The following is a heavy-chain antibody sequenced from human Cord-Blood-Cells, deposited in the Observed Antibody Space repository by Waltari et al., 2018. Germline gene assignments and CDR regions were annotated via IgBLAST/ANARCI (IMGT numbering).Heavy chain of an antibody. CDR1: GFTFDDYA. J-gene: IGHJ4*02. CDR2: ISWNSGSI. CDR3: ARNWGSDYYFDY. D-gene: IGHD7-27*01. V-gene: IGHV3-9*01. Sequence: EVQLVESGGGLVQPGRSLRLSCAASGFTFDDYAMHWVRQAPGKGREWVAGISWNSGSIGYADSVKGRFTISRDNAKNSLYLQMNSLRAEDTALYYCARNWGSDYYFDYWGQGTLVTVSS.